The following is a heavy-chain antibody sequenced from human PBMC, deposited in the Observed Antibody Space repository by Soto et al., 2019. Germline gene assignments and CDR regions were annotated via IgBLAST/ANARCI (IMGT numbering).Heavy chain of an antibody. Sequence: QVQLQESGPGLVKPSGTLSLTCAVSSGSISSSNWWSWVRQPPGKGLEWIGEISHSGGTNYNPSLKSRVTISVDKSKNQFSLKLNSVTAADTAVYYCARRPGYYWYFDLWGRGTLVTVSS. CDR3: ARRPGYYWYFDL. V-gene: IGHV4-4*02. D-gene: IGHD6-25*01. CDR2: ISHSGGT. J-gene: IGHJ2*01. CDR1: SGSISSSNW.